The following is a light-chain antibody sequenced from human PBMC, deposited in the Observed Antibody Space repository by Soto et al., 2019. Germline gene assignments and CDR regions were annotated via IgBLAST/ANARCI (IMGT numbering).Light chain of an antibody. V-gene: IGKV1-33*01. CDR2: DAS. J-gene: IGKJ1*01. CDR1: QGISDY. Sequence: IQLPLDPYSLSSPVGARVASGCQASQGISDYLNWYQQKPGKAPKLLIYDASHLLTGVPSRFSGSGSGTDFTLTIRSLQPEDIATYYCQQYENLPRTFGQGTKVDI. CDR3: QQYENLPRT.